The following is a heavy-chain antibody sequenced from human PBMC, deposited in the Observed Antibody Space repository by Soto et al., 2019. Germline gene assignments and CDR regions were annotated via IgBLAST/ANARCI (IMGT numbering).Heavy chain of an antibody. CDR3: ARDGHFDWLPYGMDV. J-gene: IGHJ6*02. V-gene: IGHV7-4-1*01. Sequence: GASVTVSCTASVYTLTSYAMNWVRQAPGQGLEWMGWINTNTGNPTYAQGFTGRFVFSLDTSVSTAYLQICSLKAEDTAVYYCARDGHFDWLPYGMDVWGQGTTVTVSS. D-gene: IGHD3-9*01. CDR2: INTNTGNP. CDR1: VYTLTSYA.